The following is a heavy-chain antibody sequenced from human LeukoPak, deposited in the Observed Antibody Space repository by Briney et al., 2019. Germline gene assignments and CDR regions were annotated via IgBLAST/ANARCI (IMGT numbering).Heavy chain of an antibody. V-gene: IGHV7-4-1*02. CDR2: INTNTGNP. D-gene: IGHD3-3*01. CDR1: GGTFSSYA. J-gene: IGHJ4*02. Sequence: GASVKVSCKASGGTFSSYAISWVRQAPGQGLEWMGWINTNTGNPTYAQGFTGRFVFSLDTSVSTAYLQISSLKAEDTAVYYCARGWSADYDFWSGPDYWGQGTLVTVSS. CDR3: ARGWSADYDFWSGPDY.